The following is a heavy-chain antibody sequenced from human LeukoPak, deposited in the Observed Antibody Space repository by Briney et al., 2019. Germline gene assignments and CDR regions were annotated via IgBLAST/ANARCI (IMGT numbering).Heavy chain of an antibody. CDR1: GFTFSSYS. V-gene: IGHV3-21*01. J-gene: IGHJ3*02. Sequence: GGSLRLSCAASGFTFSSYSMNWVRQAPGKGLEWVSSISSSSSYIYYADSVKGRFTISRDNAKNSLYLQMNSLRAEDTAVYYCASPLGYCSSTSYYTSDAFDIWGQGTMVTVSS. D-gene: IGHD2-2*02. CDR3: ASPLGYCSSTSYYTSDAFDI. CDR2: ISSSSSYI.